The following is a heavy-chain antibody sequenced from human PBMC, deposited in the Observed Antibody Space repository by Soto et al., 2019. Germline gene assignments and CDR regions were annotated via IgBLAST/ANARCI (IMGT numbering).Heavy chain of an antibody. CDR1: GGSISSGGYY. V-gene: IGHV4-31*02. D-gene: IGHD6-19*01. CDR3: ARNPIAMAGTNGLIDY. CDR2: IYYSGST. J-gene: IGHJ4*02. Sequence: SETLSLTXTVSGGSISSGGYYWSWIRQHPGKGLEWIGYIYYSGSTYYNPSLKSRVTISVDTSKNQFSLKLSSVTAADTAVYYCARNPIAMAGTNGLIDYWGQGTLVTVSS.